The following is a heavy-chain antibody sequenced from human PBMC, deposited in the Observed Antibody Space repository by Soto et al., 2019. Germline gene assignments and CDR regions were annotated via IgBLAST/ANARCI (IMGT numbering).Heavy chain of an antibody. CDR1: GFIVSSNY. J-gene: IGHJ6*03. CDR2: VHSGGST. Sequence: EVQLVESGGGLVQPGGSLRLSCAASGFIVSSNYMSCVRQAPGKGLEWVSVVHSGGSTDYADSVKGRFTISRDHSKNTLYLQMTSLRVEGTAVYSCARDDVHCSGGRCYGVPMDVWGTGATGTVSS. CDR3: ARDDVHCSGGRCYGVPMDV. V-gene: IGHV3-66*01. D-gene: IGHD2-15*01.